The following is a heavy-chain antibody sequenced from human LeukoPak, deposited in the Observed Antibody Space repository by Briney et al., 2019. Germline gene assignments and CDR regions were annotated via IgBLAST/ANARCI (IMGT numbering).Heavy chain of an antibody. CDR2: ISSSSSYI. D-gene: IGHD2-2*02. J-gene: IGHJ4*02. Sequence: GGSLRLSCAASGFTFSSYSMNWVRQAPGKGLEWVSSISSSSSYIYYADSVKGRFTISRDNAKNSLYLQMHSLRAEDTAIYYCASFYCSSTSCYTGWHFDYWGQGTLVTSSS. CDR3: ASFYCSSTSCYTGWHFDY. CDR1: GFTFSSYS. V-gene: IGHV3-21*01.